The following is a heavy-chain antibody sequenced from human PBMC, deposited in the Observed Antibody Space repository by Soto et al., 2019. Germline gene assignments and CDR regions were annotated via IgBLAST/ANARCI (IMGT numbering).Heavy chain of an antibody. Sequence: PGGSLRLSCAASGFTFSSYWMSWVRQAPGKGLGWVANIKRDASEKYYVDSVKGRFTISRDNAKNSLYLQMNSLRAEDTAVYYCATYYGYFQHWGQGTLVTVSS. CDR2: IKRDASEK. D-gene: IGHD4-17*01. CDR3: ATYYGYFQH. V-gene: IGHV3-7*01. J-gene: IGHJ1*01. CDR1: GFTFSSYW.